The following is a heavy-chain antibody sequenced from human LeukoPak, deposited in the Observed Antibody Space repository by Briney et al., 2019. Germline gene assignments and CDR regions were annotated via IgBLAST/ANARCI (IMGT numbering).Heavy chain of an antibody. CDR1: GYTFTSYG. J-gene: IGHJ5*02. V-gene: IGHV1-18*01. CDR2: ISAYNGNT. CDR3: ARAYSGSYYGGGWFDP. D-gene: IGHD1-26*01. Sequence: ASVKVSCKASGYTFTSYGISWVRQAPGQGLEWMGWISAYNGNTNYAQKLQGRVTITADKSTSTAYMELSSLRSEDTAVYYCARAYSGSYYGGGWFDPWGQGTLVTVSS.